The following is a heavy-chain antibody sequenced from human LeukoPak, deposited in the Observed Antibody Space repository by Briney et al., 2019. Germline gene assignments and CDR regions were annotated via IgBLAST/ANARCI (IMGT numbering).Heavy chain of an antibody. CDR1: GFTFSNYW. J-gene: IGHJ5*02. D-gene: IGHD6-13*01. CDR3: AREISSWYRTEGRFDP. CDR2: IKQDGSEK. V-gene: IGHV3-7*01. Sequence: GGSLRLSCAASGFTFSNYWMTWVRQAPGKGLEWVANIKQDGSEKSSVDSVTGRFSISRDNAKNSLYLQMNSLKVEDTAVYYCAREISSWYRTEGRFDPWGQGTLVTVSS.